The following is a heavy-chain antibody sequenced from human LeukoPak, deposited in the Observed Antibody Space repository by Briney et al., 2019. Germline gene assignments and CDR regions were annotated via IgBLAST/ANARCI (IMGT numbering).Heavy chain of an antibody. CDR2: MNPNSGNT. Sequence: VASVKVSCKASGYTFTSYDINWVRQATGQGLEWMGWMNPNSGNTGYAQKFQGRVTMTRNTSISTAYMELSSLRSEDTAVYYCARMISSTHNWFDPWGQGTLVTVSS. D-gene: IGHD2-2*01. CDR1: GYTFTSYD. V-gene: IGHV1-8*01. CDR3: ARMISSTHNWFDP. J-gene: IGHJ5*02.